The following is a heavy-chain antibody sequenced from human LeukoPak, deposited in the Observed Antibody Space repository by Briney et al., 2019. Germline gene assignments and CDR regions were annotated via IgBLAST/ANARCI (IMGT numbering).Heavy chain of an antibody. J-gene: IGHJ4*02. CDR2: IYYSGST. Sequence: SETLSLTCTVSGGSISSYYWSWIRQPPGKGLEWIGYIYYSGSTYYNPSLKSRVTISVDTSKNQFSLKLSSVTAADTAVYYCARAKWLLYYYWGQGTLVTVSS. D-gene: IGHD3-3*01. V-gene: IGHV4-30-4*01. CDR3: ARAKWLLYYY. CDR1: GGSISSYY.